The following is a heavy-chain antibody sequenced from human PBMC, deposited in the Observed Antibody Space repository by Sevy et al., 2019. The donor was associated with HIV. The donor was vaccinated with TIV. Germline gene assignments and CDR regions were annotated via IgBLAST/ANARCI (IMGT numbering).Heavy chain of an antibody. CDR3: ARHRDGYKAKIYYYYYGMDV. CDR1: GGTFSSYA. V-gene: IGHV1-69*13. CDR2: IIPIFGTA. J-gene: IGHJ6*02. Sequence: ASVKVSCKASGGTFSSYAISWVRQAPGQGLEWMGGIIPIFGTANYAQKFQGRVTITADESTSTAYMELSSLRSEDTAVYYCARHRDGYKAKIYYYYYGMDVWGQGTTVTVSS. D-gene: IGHD5-12*01.